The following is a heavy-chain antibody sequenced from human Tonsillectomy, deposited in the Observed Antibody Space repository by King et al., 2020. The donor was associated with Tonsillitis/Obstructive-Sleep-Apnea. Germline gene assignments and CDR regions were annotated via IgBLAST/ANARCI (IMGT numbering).Heavy chain of an antibody. CDR3: ARGPRYYSSVSCFSV. CDR2: INHSGSS. V-gene: IGHV4-34*01. CDR1: GGSFNGYY. D-gene: IGHD3-10*01. Sequence: HVQLQQWGAGLLKHSETLSLTCGVSGGSFNGYYWSWIRQPPGKGLECIAEINHSGSSNYNPSLKSRVTISVDTSKNQFSLKLSSVTAADTAVYYCARGPRYYSSVSCFSVWGKGTTVTVSS. J-gene: IGHJ6*04.